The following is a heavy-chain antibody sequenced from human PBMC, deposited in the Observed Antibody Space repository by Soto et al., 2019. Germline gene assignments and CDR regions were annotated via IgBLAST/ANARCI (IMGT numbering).Heavy chain of an antibody. CDR1: GFTFSTYW. CDR3: ARTHGAYYAWDY. J-gene: IGHJ4*02. D-gene: IGHD3-10*01. Sequence: EVQLVESGGGLVQPGGSLRLSCAASGFTFSTYWMSWVRQAPGKGLEWVANIKQDGSKEYYVDSVKGRFTISRDNAKNSLYLQMNSLRGEDTAVYYCARTHGAYYAWDYWGQGTLVTVSS. V-gene: IGHV3-7*04. CDR2: IKQDGSKE.